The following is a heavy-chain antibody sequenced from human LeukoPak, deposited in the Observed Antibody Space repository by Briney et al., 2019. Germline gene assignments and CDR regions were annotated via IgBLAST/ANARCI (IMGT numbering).Heavy chain of an antibody. Sequence: SVKVSCKASGGTFSSYATSWVRQAPGQGLEWMGGIIPIFGTANYAQKFQGRVTITADESTSTAYMELSSLRSEDTAVYYCARGGAIVGATPFDYWGQGTQVTVSS. CDR3: ARGGAIVGATPFDY. J-gene: IGHJ4*02. D-gene: IGHD1-26*01. CDR1: GGTFSSYA. V-gene: IGHV1-69*13. CDR2: IIPIFGTA.